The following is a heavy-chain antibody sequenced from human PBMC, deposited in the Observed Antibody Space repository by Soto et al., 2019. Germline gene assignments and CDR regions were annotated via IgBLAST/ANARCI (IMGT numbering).Heavy chain of an antibody. J-gene: IGHJ4*02. D-gene: IGHD6-19*01. CDR1: GGSISSSNW. V-gene: IGHV4-4*02. CDR3: GRGGEWLAHIFSY. Sequence: SETLSLTCAVSGGSISSSNWWSWVRQPPGKGLEWIGEIYHSGSTNYNPSLKSRVTISVDKSKNQFSLKLSSVTAADTAVYYWGRGGEWLAHIFSYGGQEPRVPVT. CDR2: IYHSGST.